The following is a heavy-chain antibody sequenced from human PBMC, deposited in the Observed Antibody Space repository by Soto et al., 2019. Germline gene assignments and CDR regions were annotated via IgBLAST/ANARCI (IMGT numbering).Heavy chain of an antibody. D-gene: IGHD2-15*01. CDR2: ISGSGGST. Sequence: PGGSLRLSCAASGFTFSSYAMSWVRQAPGKGLEWVSAISGSGGSTYYADSVKGRFTISRDNSKNTLYLQMNSLRAEDTAVYYCAKGTVMVVAAPYYFDYWGQGTLVTVSS. J-gene: IGHJ4*02. V-gene: IGHV3-23*01. CDR1: GFTFSSYA. CDR3: AKGTVMVVAAPYYFDY.